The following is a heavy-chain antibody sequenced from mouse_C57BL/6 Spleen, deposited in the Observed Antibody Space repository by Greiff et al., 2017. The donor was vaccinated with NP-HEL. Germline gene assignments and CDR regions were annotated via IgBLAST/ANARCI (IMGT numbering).Heavy chain of an antibody. D-gene: IGHD1-1*01. V-gene: IGHV1-7*01. CDR3: ARLLRRDYYAMDY. CDR2: INPSSGYT. J-gene: IGHJ4*01. CDR1: GYTFTSYW. Sequence: VQRVESGAELAKPGASVKLSCKASGYTFTSYWMHWVKQRPGQGLEWIGYINPSSGYTKYNQKFKDKATLTAEKSSSTAYMQLSSLTYEDSAVYYCARLLRRDYYAMDYWGQGTSVTVSS.